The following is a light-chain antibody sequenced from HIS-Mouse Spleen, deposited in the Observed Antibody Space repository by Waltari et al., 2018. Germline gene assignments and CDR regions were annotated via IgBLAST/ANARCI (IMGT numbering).Light chain of an antibody. V-gene: IGLV1-47*01. Sequence: QSVLTQPPSASGTPGQRVTISCSGSSSNIGRNYVYWYQQPPGTAPKLLIYRNNQRPSGVPDRFSGSKSGTSASLAISGLRSEDEADYYCAAWDDSLSGPVFGGGTKLTVL. CDR1: SSNIGRNY. CDR3: AAWDDSLSGPV. J-gene: IGLJ3*02. CDR2: RNN.